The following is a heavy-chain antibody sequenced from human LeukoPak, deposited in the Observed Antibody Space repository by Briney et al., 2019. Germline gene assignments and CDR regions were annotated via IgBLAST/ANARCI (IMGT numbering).Heavy chain of an antibody. D-gene: IGHD2-8*02. CDR2: TVGSGPDT. J-gene: IGHJ4*02. V-gene: IGHV3-23*01. CDR1: GFTFTNYA. CDR3: TKAPLRSCTGAFCYPFDC. Sequence: GGSLRLSCAASGFTFTNYAMSWVRQTPGKGLEWVSATVGSGPDTYHADSVKGRFTVSRDNSRNTLYLQMNSLRVEDTAVYYCTKAPLRSCTGAFCYPFDCWGQGTLVTVSS.